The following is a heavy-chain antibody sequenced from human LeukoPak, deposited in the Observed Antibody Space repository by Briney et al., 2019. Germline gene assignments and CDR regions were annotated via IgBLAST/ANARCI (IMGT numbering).Heavy chain of an antibody. CDR1: GGSISSYY. Sequence: PSETLSLTCTVSGGSISSYYWSWIRQPPGKGLEWMGYIYYIGSTNYNPSLKSQVTISVDTSKNQFSLRLSAVSAPLTAGYYLSRAYGSGSHDACDIGG. D-gene: IGHD3-10*01. V-gene: IGHV4-59*01. J-gene: IGHJ3*02. CDR3: SRAYGSGSHDACDI. CDR2: IYYIGST.